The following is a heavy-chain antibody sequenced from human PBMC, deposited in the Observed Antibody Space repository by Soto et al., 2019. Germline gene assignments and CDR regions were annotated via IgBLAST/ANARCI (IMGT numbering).Heavy chain of an antibody. Sequence: GGSLRLSCAASGFTFSIYWMHWVRQAPGKGLVWVSRINGDGSATNYADSVKGRFTISRDNAKNTLHLQMNSLRAEGTALYYCARREATDGVLDFWGQGTLVTVSS. CDR3: ARREATDGVLDF. CDR2: INGDGSAT. J-gene: IGHJ4*02. CDR1: GFTFSIYW. D-gene: IGHD1-26*01. V-gene: IGHV3-74*01.